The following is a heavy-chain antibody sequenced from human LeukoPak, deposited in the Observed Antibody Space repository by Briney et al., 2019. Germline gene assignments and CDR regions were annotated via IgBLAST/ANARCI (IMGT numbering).Heavy chain of an antibody. CDR1: GFTFSSYA. CDR3: ARVSGLGMNEYYQH. D-gene: IGHD3-10*01. J-gene: IGHJ1*01. CDR2: ISGSGGST. Sequence: GGSLRLSCAASGFTFSSYAMSWVRQAPGKGLEWVSAISGSGGSTYYADSVKGRFTISRDNAKNTLYLQMNSLRVEDTAVYYCARVSGLGMNEYYQHWGQGTLVTVPS. V-gene: IGHV3-23*01.